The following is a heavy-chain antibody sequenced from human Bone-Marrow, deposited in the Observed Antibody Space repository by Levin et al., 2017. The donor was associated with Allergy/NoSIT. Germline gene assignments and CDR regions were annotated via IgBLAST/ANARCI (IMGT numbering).Heavy chain of an antibody. CDR2: IVPLWDTV. Sequence: VASVKVSCKASGATFTSSAFSWVRQAPGQGLEWMGGIVPLWDTVMYAPKFQGRVTITADKSTSTVYMQLSRLRLGDTAVFYCARDYCSGGSCYLDYWGQGTLVTVSS. D-gene: IGHD2-15*01. CDR3: ARDYCSGGSCYLDY. J-gene: IGHJ4*02. V-gene: IGHV1-69*06. CDR1: GATFTSSA.